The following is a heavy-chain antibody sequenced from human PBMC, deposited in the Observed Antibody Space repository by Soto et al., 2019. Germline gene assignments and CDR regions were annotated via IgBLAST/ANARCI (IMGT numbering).Heavy chain of an antibody. Sequence: EVQLVESGGGLVQPGGSLRLSCEASGFTFSTDSMNWIRQAPGKGLEWVSYISSSSSSIYYADSVKGRFTISRDNAKKSVFLQMNGLRAEGTAVYYCARGYPDQYAIWGQGTLVTVSS. D-gene: IGHD1-20*01. CDR3: ARGYPDQYAI. J-gene: IGHJ4*02. CDR1: GFTFSTDS. V-gene: IGHV3-48*01. CDR2: ISSSSSSI.